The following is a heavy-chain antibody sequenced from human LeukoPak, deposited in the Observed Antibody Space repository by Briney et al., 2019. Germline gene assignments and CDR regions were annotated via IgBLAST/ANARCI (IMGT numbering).Heavy chain of an antibody. CDR2: IWYDASNK. CDR1: GFTFSSFG. D-gene: IGHD1-7*01. CDR3: VRGVGVSRFNYLDP. J-gene: IGHJ5*02. Sequence: PGGSLRLSCAASGFTFSSFGMHWVRQAPGKGLEWVAVIWYDASNKYYADSVKGRFTISRDNSENTLYLQMSSLRDDDTAVYYCVRGVGVSRFNYLDPWGQGTLVIVSS. V-gene: IGHV3-33*01.